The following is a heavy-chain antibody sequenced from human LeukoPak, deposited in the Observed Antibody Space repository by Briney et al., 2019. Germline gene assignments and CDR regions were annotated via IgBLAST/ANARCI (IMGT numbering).Heavy chain of an antibody. J-gene: IGHJ3*02. CDR2: LKQDESEK. V-gene: IGHV3-7*01. CDR1: GFTFSSYW. D-gene: IGHD2-2*01. CDR3: ARLSDSISCFGFDI. Sequence: GGSLRLSCAASGFTFSSYWMGWVRQAPGKGLEWVANLKQDESEKYYARSVEGRFTISRDNAKNSLYLQMNSLRAEDTAVYYCARLSDSISCFGFDIWGQGATVTVSS.